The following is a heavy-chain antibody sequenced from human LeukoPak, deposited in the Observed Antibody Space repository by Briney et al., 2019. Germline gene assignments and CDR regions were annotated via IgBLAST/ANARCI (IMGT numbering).Heavy chain of an antibody. CDR1: GFTFSNYE. CDR2: ISSSGSTI. D-gene: IGHD2-2*01. CDR3: ARAQYQLLSAFDI. V-gene: IGHV3-48*03. J-gene: IGHJ3*02. Sequence: PGGSLRLSCAASGFTFSNYEMNWVRQAPGKGLEWVSYISSSGSTIYYADSVKGRFTISRDNAKNSLYLQMNSLRAEDTAVYYCARAQYQLLSAFDIWGQGTMVTVSS.